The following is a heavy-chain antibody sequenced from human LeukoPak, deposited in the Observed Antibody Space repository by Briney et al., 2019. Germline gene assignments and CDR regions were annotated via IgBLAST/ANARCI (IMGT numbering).Heavy chain of an antibody. V-gene: IGHV1-2*06. CDR3: ARDPSTVTTSY. J-gene: IGHJ4*02. CDR1: GYTFTGYY. Sequence: ASVKVSCKASGYTFTGYYMHWVRQAPGQGLEWMGRINPNSGGTNYAQKFQGRVTMIRDTSISTAYMELSRLRSDDTAVYYCARDPSTVTTSYWGQGTLLTVSS. D-gene: IGHD4-17*01. CDR2: INPNSGGT.